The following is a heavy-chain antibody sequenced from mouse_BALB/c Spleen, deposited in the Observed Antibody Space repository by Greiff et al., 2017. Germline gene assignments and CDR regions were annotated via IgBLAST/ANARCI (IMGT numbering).Heavy chain of an antibody. D-gene: IGHD1-2*01. CDR3: ARGGTTAKDYYYAMDY. J-gene: IGHJ4*01. V-gene: IGHV2-9*02. CDR1: GFSLTSYG. Sequence: VKLVESGPGLVAPSQSLSITCTASGFSLTSYGVHWVRQPPGKGLEWLGVIWAGGSTNDNSALMSRLSISKDNSKGHVFLKMNSLQTDDTAMYYCARGGTTAKDYYYAMDYWGQGTSVTVSS. CDR2: IWAGGST.